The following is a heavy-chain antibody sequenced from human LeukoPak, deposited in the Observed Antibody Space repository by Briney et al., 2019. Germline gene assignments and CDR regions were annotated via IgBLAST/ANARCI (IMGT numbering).Heavy chain of an antibody. CDR3: ARYGYYDSSGYRSFDY. Sequence: SETLSLTCAVYGGSFSGYYWSWIRQPPGKGLEWIGEINHSGSTNYNPSLKSRVTISVDTSKNQFSLKLSSVTAADTAVYYCARYGYYDSSGYRSFDYWGQGTLVTVSS. D-gene: IGHD3-22*01. CDR2: INHSGST. CDR1: GGSFSGYY. V-gene: IGHV4-34*01. J-gene: IGHJ4*02.